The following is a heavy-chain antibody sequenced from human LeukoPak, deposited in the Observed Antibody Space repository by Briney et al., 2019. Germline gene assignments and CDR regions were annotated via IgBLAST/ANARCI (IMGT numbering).Heavy chain of an antibody. Sequence: SETLSLTCAVYGGSFSGYYWSWIRQPPGKGLEWIGETNHSGSTNYNPSLKSRVTISVDTSKNQFSLKLISVSAADTAVYFCARGGVNDGFDIWGQGAMVTVSS. CDR2: TNHSGST. CDR1: GGSFSGYY. CDR3: ARGGVNDGFDI. J-gene: IGHJ3*02. V-gene: IGHV4-34*01. D-gene: IGHD3-10*01.